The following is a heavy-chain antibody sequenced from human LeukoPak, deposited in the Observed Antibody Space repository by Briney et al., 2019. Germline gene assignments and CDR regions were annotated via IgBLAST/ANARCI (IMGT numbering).Heavy chain of an antibody. CDR3: ARAYYDSSGTNYPDASDI. CDR1: GSSISSGGYY. J-gene: IGHJ3*02. CDR2: IYYSGST. Sequence: PSQTLSLTCTVSGSSISSGGYYWSWIRQHPGKGLEWIGYIYYSGSTYYNPSLKSRVTISVDTSKNQFSLKLSSVTAADTAVYYCARAYYDSSGTNYPDASDIWGQGTMVTVSS. V-gene: IGHV4-31*03. D-gene: IGHD3-22*01.